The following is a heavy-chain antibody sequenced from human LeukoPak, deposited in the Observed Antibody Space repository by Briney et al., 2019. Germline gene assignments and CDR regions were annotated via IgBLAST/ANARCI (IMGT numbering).Heavy chain of an antibody. CDR1: GYSFTSSW. V-gene: IGHV5-51*01. CDR3: AIYSDTYYFDH. Sequence: GESLKISCKGSGYSFTSSWIGWVRQMPGKGLEWMGIIYPGGSDTRYSPSFQGQVTISADKSISTAYLQWSGLKASDTAMYYCAIYSDTYYFDHWGQGTLVAASS. CDR2: IYPGGSDT. J-gene: IGHJ4*02. D-gene: IGHD1-26*01.